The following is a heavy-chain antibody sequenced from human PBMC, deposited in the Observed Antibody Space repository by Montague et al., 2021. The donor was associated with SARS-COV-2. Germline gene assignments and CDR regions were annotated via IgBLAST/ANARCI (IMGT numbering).Heavy chain of an antibody. V-gene: IGHV3-64*01. Sequence: SPRLSCAASGFTFSSYAMHWVRQAPGKGLEYVSAISSNGGSTYYANSVKGRFTISRDNSKNTLYLQMGSLRAEDMAVYYCAREGWRITMVRGVYYMDVWGKGTTVTVSS. D-gene: IGHD3-10*01. CDR2: ISSNGGST. CDR3: AREGWRITMVRGVYYMDV. J-gene: IGHJ6*03. CDR1: GFTFSSYA.